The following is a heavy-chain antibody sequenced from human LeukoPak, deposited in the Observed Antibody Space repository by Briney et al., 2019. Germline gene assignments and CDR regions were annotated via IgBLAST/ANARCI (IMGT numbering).Heavy chain of an antibody. Sequence: ASVKVSCKVSGHPLSELPMYWVRQAPGKGLEWMGGFDPENDERLYAQKSRGRLTMTEDTSTDTAYMELSSLRSEDTAVYYCATEMTSIVPDYWGQGTLVTVSS. CDR3: ATEMTSIVPDY. CDR1: GHPLSELP. D-gene: IGHD2-21*01. J-gene: IGHJ4*02. V-gene: IGHV1-24*01. CDR2: FDPENDER.